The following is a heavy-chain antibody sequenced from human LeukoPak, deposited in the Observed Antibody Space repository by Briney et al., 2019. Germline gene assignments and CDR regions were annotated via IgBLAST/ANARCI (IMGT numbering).Heavy chain of an antibody. CDR2: ITASGDST. D-gene: IGHD2-15*01. V-gene: IGHV3-23*01. Sequence: GGSLRLSCAASGFTFSSYAMSWVRQAPGKGLEWVSGITASGDSTYYGDSVKGRFTMSRDNSKNTVYLQMNSLRVDDTAVYYCARRDIVVVVSASDYWGQGTLVTVSS. CDR3: ARRDIVVVVSASDY. CDR1: GFTFSSYA. J-gene: IGHJ4*02.